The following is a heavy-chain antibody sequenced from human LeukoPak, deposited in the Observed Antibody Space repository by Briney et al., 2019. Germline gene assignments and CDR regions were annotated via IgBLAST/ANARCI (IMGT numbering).Heavy chain of an antibody. CDR2: VYYSGST. J-gene: IGHJ4*02. CDR3: ARLQRRGLHGDY. CDR1: DGSISSDTYY. V-gene: IGHV4-39*07. D-gene: IGHD5-18*01. Sequence: SETLSLTCTVSDGSISSDTYYWGWIRQPPGKGLEWIGSVYYSGSTYYNPSLKSRVTISVDASKNQFSLKLTSVTAADTAVYYCARLQRRGLHGDYWGQGTLVTVSS.